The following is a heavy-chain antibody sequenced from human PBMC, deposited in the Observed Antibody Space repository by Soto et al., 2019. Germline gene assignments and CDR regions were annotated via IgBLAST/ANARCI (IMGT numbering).Heavy chain of an antibody. D-gene: IGHD2-2*01. V-gene: IGHV3-21*01. CDR1: GFNFNNYG. Sequence: GSLRLSCEVPGFNFNNYGINWVRQAPGKGLEWVSSVSKSDYTYYSDSVKGRFTISRDNAKNPVSLQMNTLRAEDTAVYYCAREDSIIIPAVSDFWGQGTLVTVSS. J-gene: IGHJ4*02. CDR3: AREDSIIIPAVSDF. CDR2: VSKSDYT.